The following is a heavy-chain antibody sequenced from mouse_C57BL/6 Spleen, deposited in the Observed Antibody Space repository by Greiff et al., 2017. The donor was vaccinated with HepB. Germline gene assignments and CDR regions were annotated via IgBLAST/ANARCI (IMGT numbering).Heavy chain of an antibody. Sequence: VQLQQSGPELVKPGASVKLSCKASGYTFTSYDINWVKQRPGQGLEWIGWISLRDGSTMYSGEFKGKATLTVDTSSGTAYMELHSRTSEDAAVYFCAMSWGYGEAFAYWGQGTLVTVSA. J-gene: IGHJ3*01. CDR1: GYTFTSYD. CDR2: ISLRDGST. CDR3: AMSWGYGEAFAY. V-gene: IGHV1-85*01. D-gene: IGHD2-2*01.